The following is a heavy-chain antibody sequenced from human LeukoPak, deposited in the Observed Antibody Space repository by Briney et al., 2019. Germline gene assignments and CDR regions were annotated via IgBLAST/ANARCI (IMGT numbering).Heavy chain of an antibody. CDR3: ARAVAYYYGSGTTDY. Sequence: SETLSLTCTVSGDSISSSNCYWGWIRQPPGKGLEWIGEINHSGSTNYNPSLKSRVTISVDTSKNQFSLKLSSVTAADTAVYYCARAVAYYYGSGTTDYWGRGTLVTVSS. CDR1: GDSISSSNCY. D-gene: IGHD3-10*01. CDR2: INHSGST. J-gene: IGHJ4*02. V-gene: IGHV4-39*07.